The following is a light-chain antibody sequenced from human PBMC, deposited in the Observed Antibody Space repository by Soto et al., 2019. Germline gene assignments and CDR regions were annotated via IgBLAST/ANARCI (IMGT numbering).Light chain of an antibody. CDR1: SSDVGGYNY. CDR3: SSYTTSNTRQIV. CDR2: DVS. J-gene: IGLJ1*01. V-gene: IGLV2-14*01. Sequence: QSALPQPASVSGSPGQSITISCTETSSDVGGYNYVSWYQQHPGKAPKLMIYDVSNRPSGVSNRFSGSKSGNTASLTISGLQAEDEADYYCSSYTTSNTRQIVFGTGTKAPS.